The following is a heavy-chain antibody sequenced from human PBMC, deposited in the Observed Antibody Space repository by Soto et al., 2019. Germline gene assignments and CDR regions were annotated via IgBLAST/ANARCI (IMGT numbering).Heavy chain of an antibody. J-gene: IGHJ4*02. Sequence: SETLSLTCTVSGGSISSSSYYWGWIRQPPGKGLEWIGSIYYSGSTYYNPSLKSRVTISVDTSKNQFSLKLSSVTAADTAVYYCATYSSSSSGDYWGQGTLVTVSS. V-gene: IGHV4-39*01. CDR3: ATYSSSSSGDY. CDR1: GGSISSSSYY. CDR2: IYYSGST. D-gene: IGHD6-6*01.